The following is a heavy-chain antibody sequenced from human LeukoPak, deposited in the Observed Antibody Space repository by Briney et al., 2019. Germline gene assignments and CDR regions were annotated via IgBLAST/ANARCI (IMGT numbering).Heavy chain of an antibody. CDR1: GYTFTNYG. Sequence: GASVKVSCKTSGYTFTNYGINWVRQATGQGLEWMGWMNPISGNTGHAQKFQGRVTMTRDTSISTAYMELSSLRSEDTAVYYCARGPPIRGYRYGYDTGYYYSYSMDVWGKGTTVTISS. D-gene: IGHD5-18*01. V-gene: IGHV1-8*02. CDR2: MNPISGNT. J-gene: IGHJ6*03. CDR3: ARGPPIRGYRYGYDTGYYYSYSMDV.